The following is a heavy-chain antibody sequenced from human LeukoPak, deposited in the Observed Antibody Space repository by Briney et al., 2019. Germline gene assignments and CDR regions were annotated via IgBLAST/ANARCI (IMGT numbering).Heavy chain of an antibody. CDR3: ASNTGTVFDY. Sequence: SETLSLTCTVSGGSISSYDWSWFRQPVGKRLEWIGRIYTRGSTNYNPSLRSRVTISLDLSKHQFSLNLTSVTAADTAVYHCASNTGTVFDYWGRGALVTVSS. CDR1: GGSISSYD. CDR2: IYTRGST. V-gene: IGHV4-4*07. J-gene: IGHJ4*02. D-gene: IGHD7-27*01.